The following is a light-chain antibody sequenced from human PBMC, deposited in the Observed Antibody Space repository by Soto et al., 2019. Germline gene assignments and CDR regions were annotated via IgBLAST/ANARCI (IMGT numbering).Light chain of an antibody. CDR1: QSVSSSY. CDR2: GAS. CDR3: QQRNDWRRGT. Sequence: EIVLTQSPGTLSLSPGERATLSCRASQSVSSSYLAWYQQKPGQAPRLLIYGASNRATGVPARFSGSGSGTDFTLTISSLEPEDFAVYYCQQRNDWRRGTFGQGTRLEIK. V-gene: IGKV3D-20*02. J-gene: IGKJ5*01.